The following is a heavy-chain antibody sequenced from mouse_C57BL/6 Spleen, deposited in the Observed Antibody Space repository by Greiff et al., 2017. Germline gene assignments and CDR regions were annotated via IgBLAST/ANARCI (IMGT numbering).Heavy chain of an antibody. Sequence: QVQLQQPGAELVKPGASVKLSCKASGYTFTSYWMQWVKQRPGQGLEWIGEIDPSDSYTNYNQKFKGKATLTVDTSSSTAYMQLSSLTSEDSAVYYCATPFSTTGPYYAMDYWGQGTSVTVSS. CDR3: ATPFSTTGPYYAMDY. D-gene: IGHD1-1*01. CDR2: IDPSDSYT. V-gene: IGHV1-50*01. CDR1: GYTFTSYW. J-gene: IGHJ4*01.